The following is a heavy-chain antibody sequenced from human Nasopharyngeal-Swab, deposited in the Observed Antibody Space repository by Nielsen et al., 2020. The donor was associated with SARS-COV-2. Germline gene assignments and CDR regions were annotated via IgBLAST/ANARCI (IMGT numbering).Heavy chain of an antibody. V-gene: IGHV3-72*01. CDR2: IRNKANTYTT. J-gene: IGHJ2*01. D-gene: IGHD3-10*01. CDR3: ARVFYGSVNSRGHFDL. Sequence: VCQAPGKGLEWVGRIRNKANTYTTEYAASVEGRFTVSRDDSKNSLYLQMNSLKTEDTAVYYCARVFYGSVNSRGHFDLWGRGTLVTVSS.